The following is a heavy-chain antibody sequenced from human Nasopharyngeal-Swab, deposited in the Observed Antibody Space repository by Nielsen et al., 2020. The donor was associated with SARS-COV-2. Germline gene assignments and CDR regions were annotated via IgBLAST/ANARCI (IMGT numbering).Heavy chain of an antibody. CDR1: GFTFSSYS. J-gene: IGHJ4*02. Sequence: GESLKISCAASGFTFSSYSTNWVRQAPGKGLEWVSSISSSSSYIYYADSVKGRFTISRDNAKNSLYLQMNSLRAEDTAVYYCARDSSSWYDYCDYWGQGTLVTVSS. CDR3: ARDSSSWYDYCDY. V-gene: IGHV3-21*01. D-gene: IGHD6-13*01. CDR2: ISSSSSYI.